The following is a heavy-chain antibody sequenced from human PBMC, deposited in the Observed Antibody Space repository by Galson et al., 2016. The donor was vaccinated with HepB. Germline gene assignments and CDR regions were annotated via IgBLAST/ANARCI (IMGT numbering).Heavy chain of an antibody. CDR2: IHDSGNT. V-gene: IGHV4-61*01. Sequence: SETLSLTCTVSSDPVTSGTYYWSWVRQSPGKGLDWIGYIHDSGNTNYNPSIKSRVTISRDTSKNQFFLELTSVTAAATALYYCARDEGFYNGMDVWGQGTTVTVAS. J-gene: IGHJ6*02. D-gene: IGHD2-2*02. CDR3: ARDEGFYNGMDV. CDR1: SDPVTSGTYY.